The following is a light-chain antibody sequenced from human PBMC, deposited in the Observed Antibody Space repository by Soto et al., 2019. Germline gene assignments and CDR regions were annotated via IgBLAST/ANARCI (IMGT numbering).Light chain of an antibody. Sequence: QSALTQPASVSGSPGQSITISCTGSSSDVGAYNFVSWYQHHPGKATKLILYEVTTRPSGVSSRFSGSKSGNTASLTISGLQADDEASYYCSSYTSTNTPYVFGTGTKLTVL. CDR2: EVT. CDR3: SSYTSTNTPYV. CDR1: SSDVGAYNF. V-gene: IGLV2-14*01. J-gene: IGLJ1*01.